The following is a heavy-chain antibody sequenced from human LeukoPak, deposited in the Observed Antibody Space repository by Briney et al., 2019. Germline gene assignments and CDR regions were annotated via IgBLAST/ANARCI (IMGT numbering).Heavy chain of an antibody. V-gene: IGHV3-11*04. CDR2: ISSSGSTI. Sequence: PGGSLRLSCAASGFTFSDYYMSWIRQAPGKGLEGVSYISSSGSTIYYADSVKGRFTISRDNSKNTLYLQMNSLRAEDTAVYYCATNFITMVRGVIRAYYFDYWGQGTLVTVSS. D-gene: IGHD3-10*01. CDR1: GFTFSDYY. CDR3: ATNFITMVRGVIRAYYFDY. J-gene: IGHJ4*02.